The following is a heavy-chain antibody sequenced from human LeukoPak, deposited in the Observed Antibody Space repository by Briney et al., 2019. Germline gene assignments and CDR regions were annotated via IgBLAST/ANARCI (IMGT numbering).Heavy chain of an antibody. CDR1: GYTFTNYC. J-gene: IGHJ4*02. D-gene: IGHD2-2*01. Sequence: ASVMVSCKASGYTFTNYCISWVRQAPGQGLEWMAWISANNGETRYAQNLQGRVTMTTDTSTSTAYMELRSLRSDDTAVSYCARVPPSAHQLLSSDYWGQGTQVTVSS. V-gene: IGHV1-18*04. CDR2: ISANNGET. CDR3: ARVPPSAHQLLSSDY.